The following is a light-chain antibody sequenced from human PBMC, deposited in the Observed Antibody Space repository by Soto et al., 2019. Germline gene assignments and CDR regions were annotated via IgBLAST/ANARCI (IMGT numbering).Light chain of an antibody. J-gene: IGLJ1*01. CDR2: EVS. Sequence: QPVLTQPASVSGSPGQSITISCTGTSSDIGGYNFVSWYQQYPGKAPKLMIYEVSHRPSGVSNRFSGSKTGNTASLTISGLQAEDEGDYYCSSYTSSNTYVFGAGTKVTVL. V-gene: IGLV2-14*01. CDR1: SSDIGGYNF. CDR3: SSYTSSNTYV.